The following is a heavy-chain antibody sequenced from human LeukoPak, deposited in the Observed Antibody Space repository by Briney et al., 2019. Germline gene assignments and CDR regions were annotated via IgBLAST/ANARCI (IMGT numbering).Heavy chain of an antibody. CDR1: GGSFSGYY. Sequence: SETLSLTCAVYGGSFSGYYWGWIRQPPGKGLQWIGEIDHRGNTNYNPSLKSRVTISVDTSKNQFSLKLSSVTAADTAVYYCATSGGPINWFDPWGQGTLVTVSP. V-gene: IGHV4-34*01. CDR2: IDHRGNT. CDR3: ATSGGPINWFDP. J-gene: IGHJ5*02. D-gene: IGHD2-15*01.